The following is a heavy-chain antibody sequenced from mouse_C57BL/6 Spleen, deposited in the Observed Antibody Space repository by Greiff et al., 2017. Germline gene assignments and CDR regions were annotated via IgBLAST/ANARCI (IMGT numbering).Heavy chain of an antibody. D-gene: IGHD1-1*01. J-gene: IGHJ2*01. Sequence: QVQLKQPGAELVRPGTSVKLSCKASGYTFTSYWMHWVKQRPGQGLVWIGVIDPSDSYTNYNQKFKGTATLTVDTSSNTAYMQLIILTSEDAAVYYCARFITTVSYDYWGQGTTLTVAS. CDR2: IDPSDSYT. CDR3: ARFITTVSYDY. CDR1: GYTFTSYW. V-gene: IGHV1-59*01.